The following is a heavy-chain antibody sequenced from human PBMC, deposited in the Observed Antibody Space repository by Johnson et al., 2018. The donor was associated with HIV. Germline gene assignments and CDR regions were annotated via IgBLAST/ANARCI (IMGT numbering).Heavy chain of an antibody. V-gene: IGHV3-20*04. J-gene: IGHJ3*02. D-gene: IGHD2-15*01. CDR3: ARDEEGYCSGGSCYSGAFDI. CDR2: INWNGGRT. Sequence: VQLVESGGGVVRPGGSLRLSCAASGFTFDDYGMSWVRQAPGKGLEWVAGINWNGGRTGYADSVKGRFPISRGNAKNSLYLQMNSLRAEDTALYYCARDEEGYCSGGSCYSGAFDIWGQGTMVTVSS. CDR1: GFTFDDYG.